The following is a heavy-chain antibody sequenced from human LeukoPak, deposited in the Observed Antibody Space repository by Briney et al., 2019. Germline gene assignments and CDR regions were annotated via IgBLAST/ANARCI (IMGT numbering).Heavy chain of an antibody. D-gene: IGHD4-11*01. J-gene: IGHJ4*02. V-gene: IGHV4-39*07. Sequence: SETLSLTRTVSGGSISSTNYYWGWIRQPPGKGLEWIGSIYYSGSTHYNPSLKSRVTISVDTSKNQFSLKLSSVTAADTAVYYCARVRRYSNRVDYWGQGTLVTVSS. CDR3: ARVRRYSNRVDY. CDR1: GGSISSTNYY. CDR2: IYYSGST.